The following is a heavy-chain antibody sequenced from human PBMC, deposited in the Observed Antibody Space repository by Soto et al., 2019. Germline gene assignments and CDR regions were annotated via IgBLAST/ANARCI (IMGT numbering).Heavy chain of an antibody. CDR3: AKEYGGGTRMITSYVDY. J-gene: IGHJ4*02. CDR1: GITFKSHA. D-gene: IGHD3-16*01. CDR2: ISGSGADT. V-gene: IGHV3-23*01. Sequence: EVQLLESGGGLVQPGGSLRLSCAVSGITFKSHALSWVRQAPGKGLEWVSGISGSGADTHYADSVKGRFTISRDNSKNTLSLQMSSLRADDTAVYYCAKEYGGGTRMITSYVDYWGRGTLVTVSS.